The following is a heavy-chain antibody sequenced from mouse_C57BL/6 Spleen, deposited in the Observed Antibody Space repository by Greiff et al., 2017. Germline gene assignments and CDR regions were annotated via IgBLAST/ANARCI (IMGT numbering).Heavy chain of an antibody. V-gene: IGHV2-2*01. CDR3: ATTTVVDYAMDY. D-gene: IGHD1-1*01. CDR2: IWSGGST. J-gene: IGHJ4*01. CDR1: GFSLTSSG. Sequence: QVQLQQSVPGLVQPSQSLSITCTVSGFSLTSSGVHWVRQSPGKGLEWLGVIWSGGSTDYNAAFISRLSISKDNSKSQVFFQMNRLQADDTAIYDCATTTVVDYAMDYWGQGTSVTVSS.